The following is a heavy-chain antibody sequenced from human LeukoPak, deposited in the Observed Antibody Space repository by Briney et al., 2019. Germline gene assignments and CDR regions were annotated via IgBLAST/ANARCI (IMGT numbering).Heavy chain of an antibody. D-gene: IGHD5-24*01. CDR1: GFTFSGYG. CDR2: ISYDGSTK. Sequence: PTGGSLRLSCAASGFTFSGYGMHWVRQAPGKGLEWVSAISYDGSTKYYADSVQGRFTISRDNSKNILYLQMNSLRAEDTAVYYCAKVPSKMTTRTFDSWGRGTLVTVSS. CDR3: AKVPSKMTTRTFDS. J-gene: IGHJ4*02. V-gene: IGHV3-30*18.